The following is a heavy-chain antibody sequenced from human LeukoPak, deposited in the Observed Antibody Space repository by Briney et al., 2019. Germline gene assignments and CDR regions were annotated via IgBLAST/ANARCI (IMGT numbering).Heavy chain of an antibody. CDR1: GGSISSGGYS. D-gene: IGHD5-12*01. Sequence: SQTLSLTCAVSGGSISSGGYSWSWIRQPPGKGLEWIGYIYYSGSTYYNPSLKSRVTISVDTSKNQFSLKLSSVTAADTAVYYCARLFYSGYGQFDPWGQGTLVTVSS. CDR2: IYYSGST. J-gene: IGHJ5*02. CDR3: ARLFYSGYGQFDP. V-gene: IGHV4-30-2*05.